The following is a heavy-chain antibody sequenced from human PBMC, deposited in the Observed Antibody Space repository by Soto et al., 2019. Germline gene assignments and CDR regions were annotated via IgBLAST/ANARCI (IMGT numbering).Heavy chain of an antibody. J-gene: IGHJ6*02. CDR1: GYTFTGYY. Sequence: GASVKVSCKASGYTFTGYYMHWVRQAPGQGLEWMGWINPNSGGTNYAQKFQGWVTMTRDTSISTAYMELSRLRSDDTAVYYCARALGAAAGRTSYYYYYGMDVWGQGTTVTVSS. D-gene: IGHD6-13*01. CDR3: ARALGAAAGRTSYYYYYGMDV. V-gene: IGHV1-2*04. CDR2: INPNSGGT.